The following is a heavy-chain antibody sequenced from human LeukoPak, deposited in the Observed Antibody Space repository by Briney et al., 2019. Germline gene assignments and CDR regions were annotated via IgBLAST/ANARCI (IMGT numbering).Heavy chain of an antibody. Sequence: PGGSLRLSCAASGFTFSSYEMHWVRQAPGKGLEWVSYISSSGSTIYYADSVKGRFTISRDNAKNSLYLQMNSLRAEDTAVYYCARTGGDLLYYYYMDVWGKGTTVTVSS. CDR2: ISSSGSTI. D-gene: IGHD2-21*02. CDR3: ARTGGDLLYYYYMDV. J-gene: IGHJ6*03. CDR1: GFTFSSYE. V-gene: IGHV3-48*03.